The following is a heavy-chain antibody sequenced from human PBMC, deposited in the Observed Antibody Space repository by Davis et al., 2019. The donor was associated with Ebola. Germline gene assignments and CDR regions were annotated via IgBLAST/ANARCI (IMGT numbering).Heavy chain of an antibody. D-gene: IGHD2-2*01. CDR2: ISANGGDT. CDR3: VQVLEVRASYYMDV. Sequence: PGGSLRLSCAASGFTFSSYGMHWVRQAPGKGLEYVAAISANGGDTNYADSVKGRFSISRDNAKNTLYLQMSGLRVEDTAVYYCVQVLEVRASYYMDVWGKGTTVTVSS. J-gene: IGHJ6*03. V-gene: IGHV3-64D*06. CDR1: GFTFSSYG.